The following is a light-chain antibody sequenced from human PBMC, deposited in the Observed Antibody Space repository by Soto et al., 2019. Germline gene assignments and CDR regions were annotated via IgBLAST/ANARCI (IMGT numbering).Light chain of an antibody. CDR2: STS. J-gene: IGLJ1*01. V-gene: IGLV7-43*01. Sequence: QAVVTQEPSLTVSPGGTVTLTCASSTGAVTSGYYPNWFQQKPGQAPGALIYSTSNKHSWTPARFSGSLLGGKAALTLSGVQPEDEAEYYCLLYYGGAHYVFGTGTKLTVL. CDR1: TGAVTSGYY. CDR3: LLYYGGAHYV.